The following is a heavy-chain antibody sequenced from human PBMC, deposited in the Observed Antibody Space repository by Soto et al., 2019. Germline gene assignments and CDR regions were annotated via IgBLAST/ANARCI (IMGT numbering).Heavy chain of an antibody. D-gene: IGHD6-13*01. CDR1: GYTFTSYD. J-gene: IGHJ5*02. CDR3: ARLGKIAAGRWFDP. CDR2: MNPNSGNT. Sequence: QVQLVQSGAEVKKPGASAKVSCKASGYTFTSYDINWVRQATGQGLEWMGWMNPNSGNTGYAQKFQGRVTMTRNTSISTAYMELSSLRSEDTAVYYCARLGKIAAGRWFDPWGQGTLVTVSS. V-gene: IGHV1-8*01.